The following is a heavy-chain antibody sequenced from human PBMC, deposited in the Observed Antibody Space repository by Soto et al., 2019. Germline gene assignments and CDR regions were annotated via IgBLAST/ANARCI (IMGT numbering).Heavy chain of an antibody. CDR2: ISWDGEK. V-gene: IGHV2-5*02. D-gene: IGHD3-16*01. Sequence: QITLKESGPTLVKPTQTLTLTCTFSGFSLNTRGVGVGWIRQPPGKALEWLALISWDGEKRYRPSLNTRLTVTNDTAEPQVVLKMPNMDPVDTATYSGAHRRGDRLSGHYYFDFWGQGTLVTVSS. CDR1: GFSLNTRGVG. CDR3: AHRRGDRLSGHYYFDF. J-gene: IGHJ4*02.